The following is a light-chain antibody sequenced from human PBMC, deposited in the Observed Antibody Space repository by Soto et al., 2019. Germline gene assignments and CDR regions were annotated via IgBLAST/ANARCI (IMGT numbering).Light chain of an antibody. J-gene: IGKJ1*01. Sequence: DIQMTQSPSAMSASVGDRVTITLRASQAISHYLAWYQQKPGKAPKILIYAASTLQSGVPSRFSGSGSGTDFTLTIISLQPEDVATYYCQKFNSALWAFGQGTKVDI. CDR2: AAS. CDR1: QAISHY. V-gene: IGKV1-27*01. CDR3: QKFNSALWA.